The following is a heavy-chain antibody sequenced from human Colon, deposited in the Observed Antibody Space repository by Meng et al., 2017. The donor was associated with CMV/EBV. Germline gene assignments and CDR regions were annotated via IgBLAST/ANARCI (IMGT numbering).Heavy chain of an antibody. J-gene: IGHJ4*02. CDR1: GFTVSTYW. CDR2: INGDGSST. Sequence: LSGAASGFTVSTYWMHWVRQPPGKGLVWVSRINGDGSSTSYADSVKGRFTISRDNAKNTLYLQMNSLRAEDTAVYYCARRGYYNVDYWGQGTLVTVSS. D-gene: IGHD3-9*01. V-gene: IGHV3-74*01. CDR3: ARRGYYNVDY.